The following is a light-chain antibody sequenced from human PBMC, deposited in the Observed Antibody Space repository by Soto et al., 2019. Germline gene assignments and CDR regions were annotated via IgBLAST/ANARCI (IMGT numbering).Light chain of an antibody. Sequence: QSVLTQPPSASGTPGQRVPISCSGSTSNIGSNTVNWYQHLPGTAPNLLIYSNNQRPSGVPDRFSGSKSGTSASLAISGLQSEDEADYYCGAWDDSLNGVVFGGGTKLTVL. J-gene: IGLJ2*01. CDR3: GAWDDSLNGVV. CDR2: SNN. V-gene: IGLV1-44*01. CDR1: TSNIGSNT.